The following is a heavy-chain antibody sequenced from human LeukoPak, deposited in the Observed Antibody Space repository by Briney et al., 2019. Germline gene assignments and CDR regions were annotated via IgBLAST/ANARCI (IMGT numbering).Heavy chain of an antibody. J-gene: IGHJ4*02. Sequence: GSLRLSCAASGFTFSSYAMSWVRQAPGKGLEWIGEINRSGSTNYNPSLKSRVTISVDTSKNQFSLKLSSVTAADTAVYYCARVPNGDYNPFDYWGQGTLVTVSS. D-gene: IGHD4-17*01. CDR3: ARVPNGDYNPFDY. V-gene: IGHV4-34*01. CDR1: GFTFSSYA. CDR2: INRSGST.